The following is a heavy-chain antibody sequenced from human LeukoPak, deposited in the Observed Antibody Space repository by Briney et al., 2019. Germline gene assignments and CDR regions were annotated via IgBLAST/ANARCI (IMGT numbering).Heavy chain of an antibody. D-gene: IGHD1-26*01. Sequence: ASVKVSCKASGYTFTSYDVNWVRQATGQGLEWMGWMNPNSGNTGYAQKFQGRVTMTRNTSISTAYMELSSLRSEDTAVYYCARGRGSGSYTNWFDPWGQGTLVAVSS. CDR3: ARGRGSGSYTNWFDP. J-gene: IGHJ5*02. CDR1: GYTFTSYD. CDR2: MNPNSGNT. V-gene: IGHV1-8*01.